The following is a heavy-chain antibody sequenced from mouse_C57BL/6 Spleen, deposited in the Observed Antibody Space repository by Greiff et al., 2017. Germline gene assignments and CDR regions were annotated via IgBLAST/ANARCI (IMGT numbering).Heavy chain of an antibody. Sequence: EVQLQQSVAELVRPGASVKLSCNASGFNIKNTYMHWVKQRPEQGLEWIGRIDPANGNTKYAPKFQGKATITADKSSHTTNLQIGHLTSEDTAIEYGARSRIDNGYDGGFAYWGQGTLVTVSA. CDR3: ARSRIDNGYDGGFAY. CDR1: GFNIKNTY. CDR2: IDPANGNT. V-gene: IGHV14-3*01. D-gene: IGHD2-2*01. J-gene: IGHJ3*01.